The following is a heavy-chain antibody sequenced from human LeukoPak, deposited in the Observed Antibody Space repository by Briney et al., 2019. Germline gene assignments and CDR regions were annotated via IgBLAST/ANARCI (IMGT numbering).Heavy chain of an antibody. CDR3: VRQQLGAEGALDY. D-gene: IGHD6-13*01. CDR1: GFTFSSYC. CDR2: IWYDGSNK. Sequence: GGSLRLSCAASGFTFSSYCMHWVRQAPGKGLEWVAVIWYDGSNKYYADSVKGRFTISRDNSKNTLYLQMNSLRAEDTAVYYCVRQQLGAEGALDYWGQGTLVTVSS. V-gene: IGHV3-33*01. J-gene: IGHJ4*02.